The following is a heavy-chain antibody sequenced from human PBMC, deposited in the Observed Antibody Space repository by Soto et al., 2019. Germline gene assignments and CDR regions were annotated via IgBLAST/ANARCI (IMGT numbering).Heavy chain of an antibody. D-gene: IGHD3-9*01. CDR1: RYTLPRYG. V-gene: IGHV1-18*01. CDR2: ISAYNGNT. Sequence: SLKVSFQASRYTLPRYGISWVRQAPGQGLEWMGWISAYNGNTNYAQKLQGRVTMTTDTSTSTAYMELRSLRSDDTAVYYCARDLTPGLVDHWAQGTLVNVSS. CDR3: ARDLTPGLVDH. J-gene: IGHJ4*02.